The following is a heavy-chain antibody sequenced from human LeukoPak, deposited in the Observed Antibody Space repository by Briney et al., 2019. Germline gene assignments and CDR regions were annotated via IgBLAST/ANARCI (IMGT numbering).Heavy chain of an antibody. Sequence: SETLSLTCAVYGGSFSGYYWSWIRQPPGKGLEWIGEINHSGSTNYNPSLKSRVTISVDTSKSQFSLKLSSVTAADTAVYYCARAAYGSGATYGYWGQGTLVTVSS. CDR1: GGSFSGYY. D-gene: IGHD3-10*01. CDR2: INHSGST. CDR3: ARAAYGSGATYGY. V-gene: IGHV4-34*01. J-gene: IGHJ4*02.